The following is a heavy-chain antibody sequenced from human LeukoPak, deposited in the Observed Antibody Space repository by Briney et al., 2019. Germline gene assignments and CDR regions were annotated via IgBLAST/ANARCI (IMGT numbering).Heavy chain of an antibody. Sequence: SETLSLTCTVSGGSIRSYYWSWIRQPPGKGLEWIGYIYYSGSTNYNPSLKSRVTISVDTSKNQFSLKLSSVTAADTAVYYCARRGYGSGSYGLDPWGQGTLVTVSS. CDR3: ARRGYGSGSYGLDP. CDR2: IYYSGST. V-gene: IGHV4-59*01. D-gene: IGHD3-10*01. J-gene: IGHJ5*02. CDR1: GGSIRSYY.